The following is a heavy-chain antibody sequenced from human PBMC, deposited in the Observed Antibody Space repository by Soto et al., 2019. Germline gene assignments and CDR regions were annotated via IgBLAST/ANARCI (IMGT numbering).Heavy chain of an antibody. CDR1: GFTFSSYG. Sequence: QVQLVESGGGVVQPGRSLRLSCAASGFTFSSYGMHWVRQAPGKGLEWVAVISYDGSNKYYADSVKGRFTISRDNSKNTLYLQMNSVRAEDTAVYYCAKDLLTPNVRYWGQGTLVTVSS. CDR2: ISYDGSNK. J-gene: IGHJ4*02. V-gene: IGHV3-30*18. CDR3: AKDLLTPNVRY.